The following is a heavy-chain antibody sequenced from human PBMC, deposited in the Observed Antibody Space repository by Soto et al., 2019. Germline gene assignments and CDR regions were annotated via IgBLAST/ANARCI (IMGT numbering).Heavy chain of an antibody. D-gene: IGHD6-19*01. CDR2: IDWDDGK. V-gene: IGHV2-70*04. CDR3: ARMPYNSGYYGMDV. CDR1: GFSLSTTGMR. Sequence: VSGPTLVNPTQTLTLTCTFSGFSLSTTGMRVTWIRQPPGKALEWLARIDWDDGKFYNTSLKTRLTISKDTSKNQVVLTMTNMDPVDTATYYCARMPYNSGYYGMDVWGQGTTVTVSS. J-gene: IGHJ6*02.